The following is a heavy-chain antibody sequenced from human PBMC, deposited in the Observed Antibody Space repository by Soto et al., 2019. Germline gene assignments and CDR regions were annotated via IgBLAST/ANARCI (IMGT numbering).Heavy chain of an antibody. CDR2: ISFDGRSE. D-gene: IGHD2-15*01. V-gene: IGHV3-30*04. Sequence: QVQLVESGGGVVQSGSSLRLSCAASGFSFRGYAFHWVRQVPGRGLAWVALISFDGRSESYVDSVRGRFTLSRDNSKNTLSLQMISRRTEDTGVYYCAKDLDVVMVLSATRGLDVWGQGTTVTVSS. J-gene: IGHJ6*02. CDR1: GFSFRGYA. CDR3: AKDLDVVMVLSATRGLDV.